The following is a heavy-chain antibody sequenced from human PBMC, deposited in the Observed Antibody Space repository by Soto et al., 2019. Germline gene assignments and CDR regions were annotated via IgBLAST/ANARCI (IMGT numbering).Heavy chain of an antibody. CDR1: GFTFSSYG. CDR2: ISYDGSNK. J-gene: IGHJ4*02. D-gene: IGHD1-26*01. CDR3: AKSGRGGSYLDY. V-gene: IGHV3-30*18. Sequence: GGSLRLSCAASGFTFSSYGMHWVRQAPGKGLEWVAVISYDGSNKYYADSVKGRFTISRDNSKNTLYLQMNSLRAEDTAVYYCAKSGRGGSYLDYWGQGTLVTVSS.